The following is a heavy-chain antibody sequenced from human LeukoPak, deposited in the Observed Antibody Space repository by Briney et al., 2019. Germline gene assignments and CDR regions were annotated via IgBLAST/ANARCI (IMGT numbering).Heavy chain of an antibody. CDR3: ARHKYYDFWSGSGVYYYYMDV. V-gene: IGHV4-59*08. CDR1: GGSISSYY. CDR2: IYHSGST. D-gene: IGHD3-3*01. Sequence: PSETLSLTCTVSGGSISSYYWSWIRQPPGKGLEWIGYIYHSGSTNYNPSLKSRVTISVDTSKNQFSLKLSSVTAADTAVYYCARHKYYDFWSGSGVYYYYMDVWGKGTTVTVSS. J-gene: IGHJ6*03.